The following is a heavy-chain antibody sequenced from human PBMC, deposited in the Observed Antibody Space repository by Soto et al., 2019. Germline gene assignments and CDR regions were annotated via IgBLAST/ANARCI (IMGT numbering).Heavy chain of an antibody. CDR1: GGSTSSYY. D-gene: IGHD3-22*01. J-gene: IGHJ1*01. V-gene: IGHV4-59*01. Sequence: SETLSLTCTVSGGSTSSYYWSWIRQPPGKGLEWIGYIYYSGSTNYNPSLKSRVTISVDTSKNQFSLKLSSVTAADTAVYYCARVDDSSGYYPAEYFQHWGQGTLVTVSS. CDR2: IYYSGST. CDR3: ARVDDSSGYYPAEYFQH.